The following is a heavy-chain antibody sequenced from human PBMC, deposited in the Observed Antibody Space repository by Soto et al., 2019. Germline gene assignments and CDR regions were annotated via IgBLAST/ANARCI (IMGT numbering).Heavy chain of an antibody. J-gene: IGHJ4*02. V-gene: IGHV4-59*08. CDR1: GGTISSWY. CDR2: IYYSGST. CDR3: AKQNGYGGNSELEY. D-gene: IGHD2-21*02. Sequence: SETLSLTCTVSGGTISSWYWSWIRQPPGKGLEWIGYIYYSGSTNCNPSLKSRVTISVDTSKNQFSLKLSSVTAADTAVYYCAKQNGYGGNSELEYWGQGTLVTVSS.